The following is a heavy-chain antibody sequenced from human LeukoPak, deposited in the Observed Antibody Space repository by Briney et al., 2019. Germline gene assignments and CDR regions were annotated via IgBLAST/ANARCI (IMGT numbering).Heavy chain of an antibody. Sequence: GASVKVSSKASGYTFTGYYMHWVRQAPGQGLEWMGWINPNIGGTNYAQKFQGRVTMTRDTSISTAYMELRRLRSDDTAVYYCARGGARDYSSSAVGWWGQGTLVTVSS. V-gene: IGHV1-2*02. D-gene: IGHD6-6*01. CDR2: INPNIGGT. CDR3: ARGGARDYSSSAVGW. J-gene: IGHJ4*02. CDR1: GYTFTGYY.